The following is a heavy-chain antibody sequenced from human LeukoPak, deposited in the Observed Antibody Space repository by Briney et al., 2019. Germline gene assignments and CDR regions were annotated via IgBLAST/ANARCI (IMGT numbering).Heavy chain of an antibody. J-gene: IGHJ5*02. Sequence: SEILSLTCTVSGGSISSSSYYWGWIRQPPGKGLEWIGSIYYSGSTYYNPSLKSRVTISVDTSKNQFSLKLSSVTAADTAVYYCARHAVSGSYSLPFTVVNWFDPWGQGTLVTVSS. V-gene: IGHV4-39*01. CDR3: ARHAVSGSYSLPFTVVNWFDP. D-gene: IGHD1-26*01. CDR1: GGSISSSSYY. CDR2: IYYSGST.